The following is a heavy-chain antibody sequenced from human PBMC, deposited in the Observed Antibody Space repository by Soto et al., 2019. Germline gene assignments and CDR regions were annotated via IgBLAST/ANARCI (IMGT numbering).Heavy chain of an antibody. D-gene: IGHD3-10*01. J-gene: IGHJ5*02. CDR2: ISAYNGNT. CDR3: ARDSTGSGSYFAGWFDP. V-gene: IGHV1-18*04. CDR1: GYTFTSYG. Sequence: ASVKVSSKDSGYTFTSYGISWVRQAPGQGLEWMGWISAYNGNTNYAQKLQGRVTMTTDTSTSTAYIELRSLRSDDTAVYYCARDSTGSGSYFAGWFDPWGQGTLVTVSS.